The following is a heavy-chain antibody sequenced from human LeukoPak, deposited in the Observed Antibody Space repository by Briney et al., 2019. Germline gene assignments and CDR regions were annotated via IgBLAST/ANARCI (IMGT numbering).Heavy chain of an antibody. CDR1: GFTFSSYS. J-gene: IGHJ4*02. D-gene: IGHD6-6*01. CDR2: ISSSSSYI. V-gene: IGHV3-21*01. CDR3: ARVGEQLVYYFDY. Sequence: GRSLRLSCAASGFTFSSYSMNWVRQAPGKGLEWVSSISSSSSYIYYADSVKGRFTISRDNAKNSLYLQMNSLRAEDTAVYYCARVGEQLVYYFDYWGQGTLVTVSS.